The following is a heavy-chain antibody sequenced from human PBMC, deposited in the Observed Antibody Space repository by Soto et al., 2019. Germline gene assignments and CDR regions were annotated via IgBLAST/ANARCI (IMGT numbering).Heavy chain of an antibody. J-gene: IGHJ1*01. CDR1: GFTFSTYA. V-gene: IGHV3-23*01. CDR3: AKDKAGAGTISRYFQD. CDR2: ISGGGGTT. Sequence: EVQLLEPGGGLVQPEGSLRLSCAASGFTFSTYAMSWVRQAPGKGLEWVSGISGGGGTTYYADSVKGRFTISRDNSKNTVYLQVNSLRAEDTAVYYCAKDKAGAGTISRYFQDWGQGTLVTVSS. D-gene: IGHD6-13*01.